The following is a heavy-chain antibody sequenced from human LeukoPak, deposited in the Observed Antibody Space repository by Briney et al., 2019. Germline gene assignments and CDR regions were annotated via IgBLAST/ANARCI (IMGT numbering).Heavy chain of an antibody. CDR2: INPSGGST. J-gene: IGHJ4*02. D-gene: IGHD3-10*01. V-gene: IGHV1-46*01. CDR1: GYTFTSYY. Sequence: ASVKVSCKASGYTFTSYYIHWVRQAPGQGLEWMGIINPSGGSTSYAQKFQGRVTMTRDMSTSTVYMELSSLRSEDTAVYYRARVGVVVRGDNDYWGQGTLVTVSS. CDR3: ARVGVVVRGDNDY.